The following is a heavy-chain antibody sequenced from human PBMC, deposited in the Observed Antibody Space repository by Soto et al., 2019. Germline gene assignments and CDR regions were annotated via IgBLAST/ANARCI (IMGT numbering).Heavy chain of an antibody. Sequence: LRLSCTGSGFTFGDYAMSWSRQAPGKGLEWVGVIRSKAYGGTTDYAASVKGRFTILRDDSESIAYLQMSSLQTEDTGVYYCTKYTHVSRYSYFGMDVWGHGTTVTVS. CDR1: GFTFGDYA. V-gene: IGHV3-49*03. CDR2: IRSKAYGGTT. D-gene: IGHD3-3*01. CDR3: TKYTHVSRYSYFGMDV. J-gene: IGHJ6*02.